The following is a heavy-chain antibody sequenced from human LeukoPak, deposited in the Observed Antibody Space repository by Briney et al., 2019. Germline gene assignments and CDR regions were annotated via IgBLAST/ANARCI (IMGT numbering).Heavy chain of an antibody. CDR3: ARALNTELDYGDYDAGDYYYYYGMDV. CDR2: IWYDGSNK. Sequence: GGSLRLSCAASGFTFSSYGMHWVRQAPGKGLEWVAGIWYDGSNKYYADSVKGRFTISRDNSKKALYLQMNSLSAEDTAVYYCARALNTELDYGDYDAGDYYYYYGMDVWGQGTTVTVSS. CDR1: GFTFSSYG. D-gene: IGHD4-17*01. V-gene: IGHV3-33*01. J-gene: IGHJ6*02.